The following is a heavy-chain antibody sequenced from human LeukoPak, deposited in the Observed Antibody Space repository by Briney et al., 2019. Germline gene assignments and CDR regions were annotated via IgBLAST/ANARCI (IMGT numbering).Heavy chain of an antibody. Sequence: PSETLSLTCAVSGYSISSSYYWGWIRQPPGRGLEWIGSIYYSGSTYYNPSLKSRVTISVDTSKNQFSLKLSSVTAADTAVYYCARDYGVKFDYWGQGTLVTVSS. D-gene: IGHD4-17*01. V-gene: IGHV4-38-2*01. CDR1: GYSISSSYY. CDR2: IYYSGST. CDR3: ARDYGVKFDY. J-gene: IGHJ4*02.